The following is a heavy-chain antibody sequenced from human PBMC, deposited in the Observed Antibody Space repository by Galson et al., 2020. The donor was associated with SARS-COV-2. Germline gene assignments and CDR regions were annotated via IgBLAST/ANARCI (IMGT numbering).Heavy chain of an antibody. CDR3: ARDLYTMVRGADYYYYYGMDV. D-gene: IGHD3-10*01. CDR2: IKQDGSEK. CDR1: GFTFSSYW. Sequence: TGGSLRLSCAASGFTFSSYWMSWVRQAPGKGLAWVANIKQDGSEKYYVDSVKGRFTISRDNAKNSLYLQMNSLRAEDTAVYYCARDLYTMVRGADYYYYYGMDVWGQGTTVTVSS. V-gene: IGHV3-7*01. J-gene: IGHJ6*02.